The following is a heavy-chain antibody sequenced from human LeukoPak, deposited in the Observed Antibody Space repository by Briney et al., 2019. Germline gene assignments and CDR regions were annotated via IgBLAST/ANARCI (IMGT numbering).Heavy chain of an antibody. V-gene: IGHV3-66*02. J-gene: IGHJ4*02. CDR1: GFTVSSNY. CDR2: IYSGGST. Sequence: QPGGSLRLSCAASGFTVSSNYMSWVRQAPGRGLEWVSVIYSGGSTYYADAVKRRFTISRDNSKNTLYLQMNSLRAEDTAVYYCARGAGYNYPVGYWGQGTLVTVSS. D-gene: IGHD5-24*01. CDR3: ARGAGYNYPVGY.